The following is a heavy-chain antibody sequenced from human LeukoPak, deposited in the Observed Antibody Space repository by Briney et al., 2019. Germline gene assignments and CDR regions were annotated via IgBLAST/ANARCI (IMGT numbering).Heavy chain of an antibody. D-gene: IGHD3-16*01. Sequence: PGGSLRLSCAASGFTFSNYFMRWVRQAPGKGLDYLSVIGYNGDETYYAKSVKGRFTISRDNSKNTLYLQMGTLRPEDTAVYYCARDPSVGGFSGSELDFWGQGTLVTVSS. CDR2: IGYNGDET. CDR1: GFTFSNYF. CDR3: ARDPSVGGFSGSELDF. J-gene: IGHJ4*02. V-gene: IGHV3-64*01.